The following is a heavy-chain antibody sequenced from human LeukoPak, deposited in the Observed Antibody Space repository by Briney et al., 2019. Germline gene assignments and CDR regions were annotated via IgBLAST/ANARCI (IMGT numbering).Heavy chain of an antibody. Sequence: ASVTVSCKASGYTFTSYGISWVRQAPGQGLEWMGWISAYNGNTNYAQKLQGRVTMTTDTSTSTAYMELRSLRSDDTAVYYCARDYIVVVTAIHFDYWGQGTLVTVSS. CDR1: GYTFTSYG. CDR2: ISAYNGNT. J-gene: IGHJ4*02. D-gene: IGHD2-21*02. CDR3: ARDYIVVVTAIHFDY. V-gene: IGHV1-18*01.